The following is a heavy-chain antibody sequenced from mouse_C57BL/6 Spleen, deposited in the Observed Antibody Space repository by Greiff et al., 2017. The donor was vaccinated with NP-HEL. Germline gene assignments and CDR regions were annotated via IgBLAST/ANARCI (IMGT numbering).Heavy chain of an antibody. J-gene: IGHJ2*01. V-gene: IGHV2-9-1*01. CDR1: GFSLTSYA. D-gene: IGHD1-1*01. CDR3: ARNSPYYYGSSGVFDY. Sequence: VNVVESGPGLVAPSQSLSITCTVSGFSLTSYAISWVRQPPGKGLEWLGVIWTGGGTNYNSALKSRLSISKDNSKSQVFLKMNSLQTDDTARYYCARNSPYYYGSSGVFDYWGQGTTLTVSS. CDR2: IWTGGGT.